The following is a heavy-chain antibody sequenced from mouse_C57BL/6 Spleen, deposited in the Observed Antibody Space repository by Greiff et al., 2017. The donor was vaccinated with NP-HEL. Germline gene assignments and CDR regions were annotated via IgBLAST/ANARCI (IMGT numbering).Heavy chain of an antibody. Sequence: VQLQQPGAELVRPGSSVTLSCKASGYTFTSYWMDWVKQRPGQGLEWIGNIYPSDSETHYNQKFKDKATLTADKSSSTAYMQLSSLTSDDSAVYYCARTYYDYDYGYWGQGTTLTVSS. J-gene: IGHJ2*01. CDR2: IYPSDSET. CDR3: ARTYYDYDYGY. V-gene: IGHV1-61*01. D-gene: IGHD2-4*01. CDR1: GYTFTSYW.